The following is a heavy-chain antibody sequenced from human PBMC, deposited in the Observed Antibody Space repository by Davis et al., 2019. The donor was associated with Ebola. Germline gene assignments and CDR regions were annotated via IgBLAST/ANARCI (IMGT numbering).Heavy chain of an antibody. V-gene: IGHV4-59*11. CDR2: IYYSGST. CDR1: GGSISSHY. J-gene: IGHJ4*02. D-gene: IGHD6-6*01. Sequence: PSETLSLTCTVSGGSISSHYWTWIRQTPAKGLEWVGQIYYSGSTNYNPSLKSRLTISVDTSKNHFSLRLTSVTAADTAVYYCATNTSSSAGFDSWGQGTLVTVSS. CDR3: ATNTSSSAGFDS.